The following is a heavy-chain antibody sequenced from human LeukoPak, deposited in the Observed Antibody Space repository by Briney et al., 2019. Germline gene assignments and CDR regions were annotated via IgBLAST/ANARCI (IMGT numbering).Heavy chain of an antibody. CDR2: ISAYNGNT. V-gene: IGHV1-18*01. CDR3: ARSPLYTMIVVSYPDAFDI. Sequence: ASVKVSCKASGYTFTSYGISWVRQAPGQGLEWMGWISAYNGNTNYAQKLQGRVTMTTDTSTSTAYMELRSLRSDDTAVCYCARSPLYTMIVVSYPDAFDIWGQGTMVTVSS. CDR1: GYTFTSYG. J-gene: IGHJ3*02. D-gene: IGHD3-22*01.